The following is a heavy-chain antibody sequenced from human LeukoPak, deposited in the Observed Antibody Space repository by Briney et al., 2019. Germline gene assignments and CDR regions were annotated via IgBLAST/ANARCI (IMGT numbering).Heavy chain of an antibody. CDR2: ISSSGSTI. J-gene: IGHJ4*02. V-gene: IGHV3-48*03. CDR1: GFTFSSDE. Sequence: RGGSLRVSCAASGFTFSSDEMNCVRQAPGKGLEWVSHISSSGSTIYYADSVKGRFTISRDNAKNSLYLQMNSLRAEDTAVYYCARVASSSSWSYYFDYWGQGTLVTVSS. D-gene: IGHD6-13*01. CDR3: ARVASSSSWSYYFDY.